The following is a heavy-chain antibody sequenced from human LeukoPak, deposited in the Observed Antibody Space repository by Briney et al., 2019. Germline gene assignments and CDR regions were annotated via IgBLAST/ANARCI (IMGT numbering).Heavy chain of an antibody. V-gene: IGHV1-46*01. CDR1: GDTFTSYY. J-gene: IGHJ4*02. CDR2: ISPSGGST. CDR3: ALHVSYSSSWYSLDY. Sequence: ASVKVSCKASGDTFTSYYMHWVRQAPGQGLEWMGIISPSGGSTSYAQKFQGRVTLTRDTSTSTVHMELSSLRSEDTAVYYCALHVSYSSSWYSLDYWGQGTLVTVSS. D-gene: IGHD6-13*01.